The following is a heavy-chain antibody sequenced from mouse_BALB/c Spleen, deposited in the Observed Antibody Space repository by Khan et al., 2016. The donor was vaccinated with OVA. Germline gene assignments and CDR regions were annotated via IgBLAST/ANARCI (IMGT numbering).Heavy chain of an antibody. Sequence: VQLQQSGTVLARPGASVKMSCKASGYTFTNYWMHWVKQRPGQGLEWIGDIYPGNTDTNYNQKFKGKAKLTADTSTSTAYMELYSLTNEDSAVYYGTRRNWDVAWFAYWGQGTLVTVSA. CDR1: GYTFTNYW. D-gene: IGHD4-1*01. CDR3: TRRNWDVAWFAY. CDR2: IYPGNTDT. J-gene: IGHJ3*01. V-gene: IGHV1-5*01.